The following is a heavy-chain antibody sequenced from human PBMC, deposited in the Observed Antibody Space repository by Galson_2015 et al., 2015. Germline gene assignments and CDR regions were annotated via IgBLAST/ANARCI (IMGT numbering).Heavy chain of an antibody. D-gene: IGHD6-13*01. Sequence: TNYNPSLKSRVTISVDTSKNQFSLKLSSVTAADTAVYYCARGGQAAATGGIWFDPWGQGTLVTVSS. J-gene: IGHJ5*02. CDR2: T. CDR3: ARGGQAAATGGIWFDP. V-gene: IGHV4-59*09.